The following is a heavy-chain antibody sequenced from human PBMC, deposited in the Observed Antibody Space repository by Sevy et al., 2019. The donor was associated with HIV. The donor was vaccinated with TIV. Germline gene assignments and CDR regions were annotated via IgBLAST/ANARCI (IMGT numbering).Heavy chain of an antibody. Sequence: GGSLRLSCTTSGFTFGDYGMSWFRQAPGKGLEWIGFIRSKPYGGATEYAASVKGRFTISRDDSKSIATLQMSSLKTEDTAVYYCSRVPPPRLCSGASCYEGAYYYYGMDVWGQGTTVTVSS. CDR2: IRSKPYGGAT. CDR3: SRVPPPRLCSGASCYEGAYYYYGMDV. V-gene: IGHV3-49*03. J-gene: IGHJ6*02. D-gene: IGHD2-2*01. CDR1: GFTFGDYG.